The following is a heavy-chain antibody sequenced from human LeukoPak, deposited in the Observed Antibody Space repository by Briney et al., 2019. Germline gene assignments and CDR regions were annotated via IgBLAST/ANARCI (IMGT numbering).Heavy chain of an antibody. Sequence: GESLKISCKGSGYSFTSYWIGWVRQMPGKGLEWMVIIYPGDSDTRYSPSFQGQVTISADKSISTAYLQWSSLKASDTAMHYCARQGGSYPGPGAFDIWGQGTMVTVSS. CDR2: IYPGDSDT. V-gene: IGHV5-51*01. J-gene: IGHJ3*02. CDR3: ARQGGSYPGPGAFDI. D-gene: IGHD1-26*01. CDR1: GYSFTSYW.